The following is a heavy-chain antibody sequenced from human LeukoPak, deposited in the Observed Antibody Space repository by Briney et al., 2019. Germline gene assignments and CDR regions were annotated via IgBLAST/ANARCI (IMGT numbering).Heavy chain of an antibody. V-gene: IGHV3-21*01. CDR2: ISSSSSYI. Sequence: GGSLRFSCAASGFTFSSYSMNWVRQAPGKGLEWVSSISSSSSYIYYADSVKGRFTISRDNAKNSLYLQMNSLRAEDTAVYYCARGVVAAFDYWGQGTLVTVSS. D-gene: IGHD2-15*01. J-gene: IGHJ4*02. CDR1: GFTFSSYS. CDR3: ARGVVAAFDY.